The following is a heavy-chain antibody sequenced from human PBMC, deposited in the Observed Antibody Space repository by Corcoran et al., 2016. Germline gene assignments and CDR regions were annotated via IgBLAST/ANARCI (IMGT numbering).Heavy chain of an antibody. CDR2: IYHSGST. CDR3: ARVYSSGWVDY. V-gene: IGHV4-38-2*02. D-gene: IGHD6-19*01. CDR1: GYSMSSGYY. Sequence: QVQLQESGPGLVQPSETLSLTCTVSGYSMSSGYYWGWIRQPPGKGLEWIGSIYHSGSTYYNPSLNSRVTISVDTSKNQFSMKLSSLTAADTAVDYCARVYSSGWVDYWGQGTLVTVSS. J-gene: IGHJ4*02.